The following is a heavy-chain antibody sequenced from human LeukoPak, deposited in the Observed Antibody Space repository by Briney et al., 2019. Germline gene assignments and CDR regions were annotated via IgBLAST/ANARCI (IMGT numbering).Heavy chain of an antibody. V-gene: IGHV3-23*01. Sequence: GGSLRLSCAAFGFTFSSYGMSWVRQAPGKGLEWISGITDSGRSSYFADSVRGRFTISRDKSKNTLYLQMNSLRAEDTALYFCAKDGGGNSYDPIDYWGQGILVTVS. CDR1: GFTFSSYG. J-gene: IGHJ4*02. CDR2: ITDSGRSS. CDR3: AKDGGGNSYDPIDY. D-gene: IGHD3-16*01.